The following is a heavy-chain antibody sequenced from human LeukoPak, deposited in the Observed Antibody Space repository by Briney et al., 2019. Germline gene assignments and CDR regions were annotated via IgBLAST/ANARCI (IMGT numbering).Heavy chain of an antibody. D-gene: IGHD2-8*02. J-gene: IGHJ3*02. CDR1: GFTFTTSA. CDR3: AAVPNANAWYWDDAFDI. CDR2: IVVGSGNT. Sequence: GTSVKVSCKASGFTFTTSAVQWVRQARGQRLEWIGRIVVGSGNTDHAQKFQGRLTITRDISTRTAYMELSSLTSDDTAVYYCAAVPNANAWYWDDAFDIWGQGTMVTVSS. V-gene: IGHV1-58*01.